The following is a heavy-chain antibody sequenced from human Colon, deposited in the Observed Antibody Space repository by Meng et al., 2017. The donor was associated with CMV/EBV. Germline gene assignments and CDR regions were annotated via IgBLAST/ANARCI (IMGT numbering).Heavy chain of an antibody. CDR2: IYYSGST. CDR3: ARDLQTNAPV. J-gene: IGHJ4*02. V-gene: IGHV4-59*01. CDR1: GGSISSYY. D-gene: IGHD2-8*01. Sequence: SETLSLTCTVSGGSISSYYWSWIRQPPGKGLEWIGYIYYSGSTNYSPSLKSRVTISVDTSKNQFSLKLSSVTAADTAVYYCARDLQTNAPVWGQGTLVTVSS.